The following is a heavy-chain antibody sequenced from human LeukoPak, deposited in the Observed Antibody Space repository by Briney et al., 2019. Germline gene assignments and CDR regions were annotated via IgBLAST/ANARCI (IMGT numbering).Heavy chain of an antibody. CDR3: AREARYNSSYFDL. D-gene: IGHD6-6*01. Sequence: GGSLRRSCAASGFTFSSYNMNWVRQAPGKGLEWVSYISSSSSTIYYADSVKGRFTISRDNAKNSLYLQMNSLRAEDTAVYYCAREARYNSSYFDLWGRGTLVTVSS. CDR2: ISSSSSTI. J-gene: IGHJ2*01. CDR1: GFTFSSYN. V-gene: IGHV3-48*01.